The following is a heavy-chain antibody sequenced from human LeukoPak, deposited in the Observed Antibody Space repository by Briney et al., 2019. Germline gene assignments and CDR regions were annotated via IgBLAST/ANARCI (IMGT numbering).Heavy chain of an antibody. CDR3: ASAEHCSSTSCYGFDP. D-gene: IGHD2-2*01. CDR1: GGTFSTYA. V-gene: IGHV1-69*13. Sequence: SVKVSCKASGGTFSTYAISWVRQAPGQGLEWMGGIIPIFGTANYAQKFQGRVTITADESTSTAYMELSSLRSEDTAVYYCASAEHCSSTSCYGFDPWGQGTLVTVSS. J-gene: IGHJ5*02. CDR2: IIPIFGTA.